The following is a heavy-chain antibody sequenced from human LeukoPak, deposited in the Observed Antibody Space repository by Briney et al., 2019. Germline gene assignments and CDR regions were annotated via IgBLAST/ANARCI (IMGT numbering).Heavy chain of an antibody. CDR3: ARVSSLQQLAYFDY. Sequence: GGSLRLSCAASGFTFGSYAIHWVREAPGKGLEWVAVISYDGSNKYYADSVKGRFTISRDNSKNTLYLQMNSLRAEDTAVYYCARVSSLQQLAYFDYWGQGTLVTVSS. J-gene: IGHJ4*02. D-gene: IGHD6-13*01. CDR1: GFTFGSYA. CDR2: ISYDGSNK. V-gene: IGHV3-30-3*01.